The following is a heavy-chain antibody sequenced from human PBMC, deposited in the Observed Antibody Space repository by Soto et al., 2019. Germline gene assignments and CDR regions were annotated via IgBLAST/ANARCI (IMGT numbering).Heavy chain of an antibody. D-gene: IGHD6-13*01. J-gene: IGHJ4*02. CDR2: ISASNGNT. CDR3: AREGIAAAGNLYYFDY. Sequence: ASVKVSCKASGYAFTSYYMHGVREAPGQGLEWMGRISASNGNTSYAQKLQGRVTMTRDTSTSTAYMELRSLGSDDTAVYYCAREGIAAAGNLYYFDYWGQGTLVTVSS. V-gene: IGHV1-18*04. CDR1: GYAFTSYY.